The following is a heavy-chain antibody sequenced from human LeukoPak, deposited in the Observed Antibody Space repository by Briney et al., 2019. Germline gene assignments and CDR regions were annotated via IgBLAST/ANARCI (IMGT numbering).Heavy chain of an antibody. D-gene: IGHD3-3*01. CDR3: ARQLTIFGVAPEFDP. CDR1: GGSISNYY. J-gene: IGHJ5*02. Sequence: PSETLSLTCTVSGGSISNYYWSWIRQPPGKGLEWIGYIYYSGSTEYNPSLKSRVTISVDTSKNQFSLKLSSVTTADTAVYYCARQLTIFGVAPEFDPWGQGTLVTVSS. CDR2: IYYSGST. V-gene: IGHV4-59*01.